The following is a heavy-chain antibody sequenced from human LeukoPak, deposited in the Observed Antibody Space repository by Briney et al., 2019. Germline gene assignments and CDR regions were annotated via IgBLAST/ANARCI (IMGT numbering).Heavy chain of an antibody. CDR2: ISYDGSNK. V-gene: IGHV3-30*01. Sequence: GGPLRLFCAASGFTFSSYAMHWARQAPGKGLEWVAVISYDGSNKYYADSVKGRFTISRDNSKNTLYLQMNSLRAEDTAVYYCASSFCSSTSCKYPPDYWGQGTLVTVSS. D-gene: IGHD2-2*01. J-gene: IGHJ4*02. CDR3: ASSFCSSTSCKYPPDY. CDR1: GFTFSSYA.